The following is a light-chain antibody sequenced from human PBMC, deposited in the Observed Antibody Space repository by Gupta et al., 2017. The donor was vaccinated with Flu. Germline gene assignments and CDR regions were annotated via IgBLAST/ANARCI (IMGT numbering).Light chain of an antibody. J-gene: IGLJ3*02. V-gene: IGLV1-40*01. CDR2: ANN. CDR3: QSFDSSLRV. Sequence: QSVLTQPPSVSGAPGQRVTISCTGSSSTIGAGYDVHWYQQLPGTAPKLLIYANNNRPSGVPDRFSGSKSGASASLAITGLQADDEADYYCQSFDSSLRVFGGGTKVTVL. CDR1: SSTIGAGYD.